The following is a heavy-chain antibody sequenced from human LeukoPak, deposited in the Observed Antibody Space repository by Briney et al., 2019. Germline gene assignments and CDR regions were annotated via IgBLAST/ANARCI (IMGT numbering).Heavy chain of an antibody. V-gene: IGHV3-66*01. D-gene: IGHD2-15*01. CDR1: GGSISSYY. CDR2: IYSGGST. Sequence: ETLSLTCTVSGGSISSYYWSWIRQPPGKGLEWVSVIYSGGSTYYADSVKGRFTISRDNSKNTLYLQMNSLRAEDTAVYYCARDLINQVVAASYWGQGTLVTVSS. J-gene: IGHJ4*02. CDR3: ARDLINQVVAASY.